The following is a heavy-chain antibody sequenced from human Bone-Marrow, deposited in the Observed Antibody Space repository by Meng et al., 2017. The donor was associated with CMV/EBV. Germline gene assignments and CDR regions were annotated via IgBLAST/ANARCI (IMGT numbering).Heavy chain of an antibody. CDR3: ARLYCSSTSCPQGMYFDY. J-gene: IGHJ4*02. CDR1: GFTFSSYS. Sequence: GESLKISCAASGFTFSSYSMNWVRQAPGKGLEWVSSISSSSYIYYADSVKGRFTISRDNAKNSLYLQMNSLRAEDTAVYYCARLYCSSTSCPQGMYFDYWGQGTLVTVSS. D-gene: IGHD2-2*01. V-gene: IGHV3-21*01. CDR2: ISSSSYI.